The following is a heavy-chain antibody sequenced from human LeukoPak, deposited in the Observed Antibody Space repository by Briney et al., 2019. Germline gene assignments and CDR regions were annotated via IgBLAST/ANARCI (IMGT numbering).Heavy chain of an antibody. Sequence: GGSLRLSCAASGFTFSSYAMSWVRQAPGKGLEWVSAISGSGGSTYYADSVKGRFTISRDNSKNTLYLQMSSLRAEDTAVYYCAKDTHSGYSRNWFDPWGQGTLVTVSS. CDR2: ISGSGGST. CDR3: AKDTHSGYSRNWFDP. V-gene: IGHV3-23*01. D-gene: IGHD5-12*01. J-gene: IGHJ5*02. CDR1: GFTFSSYA.